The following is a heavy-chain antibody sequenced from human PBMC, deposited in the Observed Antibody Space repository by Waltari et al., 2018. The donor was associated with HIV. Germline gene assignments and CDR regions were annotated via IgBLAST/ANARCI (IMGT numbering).Heavy chain of an antibody. CDR3: ARQDSSGGNYYYGMDV. J-gene: IGHJ6*02. CDR1: GFTFSRYS. V-gene: IGHV3-21*01. Sequence: EVQLVESGGGLVKPGGSLRLSCAASGFTFSRYSINWVRQAPGKGLEWVSSISSSSIYISYADSVKGRFTISRDNAKNSLYLQMNSLRAEDTAVYYCARQDSSGGNYYYGMDVWGQGTTVTVSS. CDR2: ISSSSIYI. D-gene: IGHD3-22*01.